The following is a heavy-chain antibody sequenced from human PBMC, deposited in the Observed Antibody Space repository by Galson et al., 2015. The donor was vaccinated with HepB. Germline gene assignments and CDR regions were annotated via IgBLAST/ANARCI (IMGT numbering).Heavy chain of an antibody. Sequence: SVKVSCKASGGTFSSYTISWVRQAPGQGLEWMGRIIPILGIANYAQKFQGRVTITADKSTSTAYMELSSLRSEDTAVYYCARVVPAAMNDAFDIWGQGTMVTVSS. CDR3: ARVVPAAMNDAFDI. J-gene: IGHJ3*02. D-gene: IGHD2-2*01. CDR1: GGTFSSYT. CDR2: IIPILGIA. V-gene: IGHV1-69*02.